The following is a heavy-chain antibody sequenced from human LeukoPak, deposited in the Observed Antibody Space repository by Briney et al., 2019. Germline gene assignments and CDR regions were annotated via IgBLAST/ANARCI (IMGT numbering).Heavy chain of an antibody. Sequence: ASVTVSCKASGYTFTSNYIHWVRQAPGQGLEWMGMIYPRDGSTNYAQKFQGRVTITADESTSTAYMELSSLRSEDTAVYYCARDLVYDSSGRFLFDYWGQGTLVTVSS. CDR1: GYTFTSNY. D-gene: IGHD3-22*01. CDR3: ARDLVYDSSGRFLFDY. J-gene: IGHJ4*02. V-gene: IGHV1-46*01. CDR2: IYPRDGST.